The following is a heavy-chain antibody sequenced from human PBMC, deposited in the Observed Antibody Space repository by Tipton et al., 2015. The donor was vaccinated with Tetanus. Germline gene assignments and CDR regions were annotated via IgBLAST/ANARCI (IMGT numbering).Heavy chain of an antibody. V-gene: IGHV4-59*01. CDR1: GGSSSNYY. D-gene: IGHD1-26*01. CDR3: ARGGGTVGSIPLYSWLDP. CDR2: IYYSGST. Sequence: TLSLTCTVSGGSSSNYYWSWIRQPPGKGLEWIGYIYYSGSTNYNPSLKSRVTMSVDTSKNQISLKLRSVTAADTAVYYCARGGGTVGSIPLYSWLDPWGQGTLVTVSS. J-gene: IGHJ5*02.